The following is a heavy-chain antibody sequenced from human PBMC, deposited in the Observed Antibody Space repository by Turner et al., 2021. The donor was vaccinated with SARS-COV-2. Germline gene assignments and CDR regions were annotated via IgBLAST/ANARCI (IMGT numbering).Heavy chain of an antibody. Sequence: QVQLVESGGGVVQPGRSLRLSGAASGFTFSSYAMNWVRQAPGKGLEWVAVISYDGSNKYYADSVKGRLTISRDNSKNTLYLQMNSLRAEDTAVYYCARDKTGGYYGPLDYWGQGTLVTVSS. CDR3: ARDKTGGYYGPLDY. J-gene: IGHJ4*02. CDR2: ISYDGSNK. CDR1: GFTFSSYA. V-gene: IGHV3-30-3*01. D-gene: IGHD3-22*01.